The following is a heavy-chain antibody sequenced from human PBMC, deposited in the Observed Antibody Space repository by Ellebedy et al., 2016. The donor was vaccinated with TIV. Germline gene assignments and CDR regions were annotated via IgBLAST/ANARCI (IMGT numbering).Heavy chain of an antibody. CDR3: AKDRYGDYVVYFDY. J-gene: IGHJ4*02. CDR1: GFTFSSYW. Sequence: GESLKISCAASGFTFSSYWMHWVRQAPGKGLVWVSRINSDGSSTSYADSVKGRFTISRDNSKNTLYLQMNSLRAEDTAVYYCAKDRYGDYVVYFDYWGQGTLVTVSS. D-gene: IGHD4-17*01. CDR2: INSDGSST. V-gene: IGHV3-74*01.